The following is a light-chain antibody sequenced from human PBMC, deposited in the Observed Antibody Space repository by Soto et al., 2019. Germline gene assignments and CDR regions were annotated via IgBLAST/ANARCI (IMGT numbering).Light chain of an antibody. CDR3: SSFTTSDTYV. CDR1: SSDIGSYNR. J-gene: IGLJ1*01. V-gene: IGLV2-18*02. Sequence: QSALTQPPSVSGSPGQSVTISCTGTSSDIGSYNRVSWYQQPPGAAPKLMICEVNNRPSGVPERFSGSKSGSTASLTIFGLQAEDEADYYCSSFTTSDTYVFGTGTKLTVL. CDR2: EVN.